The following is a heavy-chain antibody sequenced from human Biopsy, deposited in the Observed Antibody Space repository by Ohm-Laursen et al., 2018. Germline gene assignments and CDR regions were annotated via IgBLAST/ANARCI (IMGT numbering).Heavy chain of an antibody. V-gene: IGHV1-18*01. J-gene: IGHJ4*02. CDR2: VSGYNGRT. CDR3: ARRTWDN. CDR1: GYTFNTYG. Sequence: GASVKVSCNASGYTFNTYGISWVRQAPGQGLEWVGWVSGYNGRTNYAQKFRGRVAMTTDTSTTTAYMELRSLRSDDTAVYYCARRTWDNWGLGTLITVSS.